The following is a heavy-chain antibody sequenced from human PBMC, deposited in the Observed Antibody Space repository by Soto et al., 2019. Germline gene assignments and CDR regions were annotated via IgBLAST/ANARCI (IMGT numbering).Heavy chain of an antibody. CDR3: ARAHSVQWELPVDY. V-gene: IGHV3-49*04. CDR2: IRSKAYGGTT. Sequence: EVQLVESGGGLVQPGRSLRLSCTASGFTFGDYAMSWVRQAPGKGLEWVGFIRSKAYGGTTEYAASVKGRFTISRDDSKSIAYLQMNSLKTEDTAVYYCARAHSVQWELPVDYWGQGTLVTVSS. J-gene: IGHJ4*02. D-gene: IGHD1-26*01. CDR1: GFTFGDYA.